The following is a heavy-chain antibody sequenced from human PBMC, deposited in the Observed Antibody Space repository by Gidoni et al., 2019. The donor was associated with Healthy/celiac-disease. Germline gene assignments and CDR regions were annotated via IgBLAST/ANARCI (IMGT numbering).Heavy chain of an antibody. V-gene: IGHV3-23*01. CDR1: GSTFSSCA. D-gene: IGHD3-3*01. Sequence: EMQLLESGGGLVHPGGSLTFSCAAPGSTFSSCAMSWVRQAPGKGLECVSAISGSGGSTYYADSVKGRFTISRDKSENTLYLQMNSLRAEDTAVYYCAKDAGFLEWLFFDYWGQGTLVTVSS. CDR2: ISGSGGST. CDR3: AKDAGFLEWLFFDY. J-gene: IGHJ4*02.